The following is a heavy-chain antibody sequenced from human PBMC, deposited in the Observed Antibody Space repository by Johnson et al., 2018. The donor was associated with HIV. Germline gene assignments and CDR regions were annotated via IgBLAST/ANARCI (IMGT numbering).Heavy chain of an antibody. D-gene: IGHD2-2*01. CDR2: ISYDGSNK. J-gene: IGHJ3*02. CDR3: GRDGVLAAKGLAYRGAFDI. V-gene: IGHV3-30*04. CDR1: GFTFSTYA. Sequence: QMLLVESGGGVVLPGRSLSLSCTASGFTFSTYAMHWVRQAPAKGLEWVAFISYDGSNKYYADSVKGRFTISRDKSKDTLYLQINSRSAACTAVYYCGRDGVLAAKGLAYRGAFDIWGQGKMVTVSS.